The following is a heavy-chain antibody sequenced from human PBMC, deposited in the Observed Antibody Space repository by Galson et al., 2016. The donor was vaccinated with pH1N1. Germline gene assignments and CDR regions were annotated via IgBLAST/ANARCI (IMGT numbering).Heavy chain of an antibody. CDR2: IYYTGST. D-gene: IGHD3-22*01. Sequence: TLSLTCTVSGGSISSGGYYWSWIRQHPGKGLEWIGYIYYTGSTYYNPSLKSRVIISVDTSKNQVSLNLSSVTAADPAVYYCVRAYYDRSPRNWFDPWGQGPLVTVSS. CDR3: VRAYYDRSPRNWFDP. CDR1: GGSISSGGYY. V-gene: IGHV4-31*03. J-gene: IGHJ5*02.